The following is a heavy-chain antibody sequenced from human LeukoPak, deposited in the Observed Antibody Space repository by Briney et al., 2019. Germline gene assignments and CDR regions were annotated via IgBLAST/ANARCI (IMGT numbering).Heavy chain of an antibody. Sequence: SETLSLTCAVYGGSFSGYYWSWIRQPPGKGLEWIGEINHSGSTYYNPSLKSRVTISVDTSKNQFSLRLSSVSAADTALYYCARCRFGEFGWFDPWGQGTLVTVSS. CDR2: INHSGST. CDR1: GGSFSGYY. CDR3: ARCRFGEFGWFDP. D-gene: IGHD3-10*01. V-gene: IGHV4-34*01. J-gene: IGHJ5*02.